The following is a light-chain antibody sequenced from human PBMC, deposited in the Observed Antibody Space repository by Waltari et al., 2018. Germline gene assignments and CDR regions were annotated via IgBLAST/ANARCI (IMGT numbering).Light chain of an antibody. CDR1: QTINNY. CDR3: QVYNTYSWT. Sequence: DIKMTQSPSTLSASVGARVTITCRASQTINNYLAWYQQKPGKAPKLLIYKAFSLESGVPSRFRGSGSGTEFTLTISSLQPDDFATYYCQVYNTYSWTFGQGTKVDIK. J-gene: IGKJ1*01. CDR2: KAF. V-gene: IGKV1-5*03.